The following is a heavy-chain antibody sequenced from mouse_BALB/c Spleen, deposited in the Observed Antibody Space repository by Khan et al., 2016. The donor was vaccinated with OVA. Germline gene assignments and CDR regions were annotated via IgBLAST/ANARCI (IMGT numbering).Heavy chain of an antibody. V-gene: IGHV1-7*01. CDR1: GYTFTSYW. J-gene: IGHJ2*01. CDR2: INPTSGYT. Sequence: QVQLQQSGAELAKPGASVKMSCKASGYTFTSYWMHWIKQRPGQGLEWIGYINPTSGYTDSNQKFKDQATLTADNSSSTAFMQLSSLPSDDPAVFCCARDSIDYWGQGTALTVSS. D-gene: IGHD3-2*01. CDR3: ARDSIDY.